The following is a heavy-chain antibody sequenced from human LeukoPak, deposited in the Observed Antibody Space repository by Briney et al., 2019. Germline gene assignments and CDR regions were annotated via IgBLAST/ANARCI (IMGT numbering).Heavy chain of an antibody. CDR1: GFPVTRHY. CDR2: IKQDGSEK. CDR3: ARGLLWLF. D-gene: IGHD3-10*01. J-gene: IGHJ4*02. V-gene: IGHV3-7*01. Sequence: PGGSLRLSCAASGFPVTRHYMSWVRQAPGKGLEWVANIKQDGSEKYYVDSVKGRFTISRDNAKNSVYLQMNSLRVEDTAVYYCARGLLWLFGGQGTLVTVSS.